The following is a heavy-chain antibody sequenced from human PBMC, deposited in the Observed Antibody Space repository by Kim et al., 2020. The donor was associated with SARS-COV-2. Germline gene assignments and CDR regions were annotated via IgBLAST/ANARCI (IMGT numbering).Heavy chain of an antibody. J-gene: IGHJ6*02. CDR1: GGTFSSYA. CDR3: ARGLWFGELFKRYYYGMDV. V-gene: IGHV1-69*13. D-gene: IGHD3-10*01. CDR2: IIPIFGTA. Sequence: SVKVSCKASGGTFSSYAISWVRQAPGQGLEWMGGIIPIFGTANYSQKFQGRVTITADESTSTAYMELSSLRSEDTAVYYCARGLWFGELFKRYYYGMDVWGQGTTVTVSS.